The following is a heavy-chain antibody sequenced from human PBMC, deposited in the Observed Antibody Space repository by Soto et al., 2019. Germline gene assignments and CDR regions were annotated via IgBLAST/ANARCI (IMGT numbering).Heavy chain of an antibody. CDR1: GFTFDMYG. Sequence: AGGSLRLSCAGSGFTFDMYGMHWARQGPGKCRRWVDRLYNDGHYEHYADSVKGRFTISRDNAKDTLYLQMNDLRAEDSALYHCTRGHRATSAGTSAHWGQGTLVTVSS. D-gene: IGHD6-13*01. CDR3: TRGHRATSAGTSAH. CDR2: LYNDGHYE. V-gene: IGHV3-74*01. J-gene: IGHJ4*02.